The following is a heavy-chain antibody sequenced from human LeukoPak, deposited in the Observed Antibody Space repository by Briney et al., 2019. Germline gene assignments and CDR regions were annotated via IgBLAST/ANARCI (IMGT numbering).Heavy chain of an antibody. V-gene: IGHV4-4*07. J-gene: IGHJ4*02. CDR3: ARGSTDSRRYFDY. CDR2: IYTSGST. CDR1: GGSISGYH. D-gene: IGHD1-26*01. Sequence: PSETLSLTCTVSGGSISGYHWSWIRQPAGKGLEWIGRIYTSGSTNNSPSLKSRVTMSVDTSKNQFSLKLSSVTAADTAVYYCARGSTDSRRYFDYWGQGTLVTVSS.